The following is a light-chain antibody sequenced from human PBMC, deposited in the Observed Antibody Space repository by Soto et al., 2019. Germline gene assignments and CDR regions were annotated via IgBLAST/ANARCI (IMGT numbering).Light chain of an antibody. CDR2: EVT. Sequence: QSALTQPASVSGSPGQSITISCTGTSSDVGGYNYVSWYQQHPGKAPKLIIYEVTNRPSGVSNRFSGSKSGNTASLTISGLQPEDEADYYCSSYTSSSTVVVFGGGTKLTV. V-gene: IGLV2-14*01. CDR3: SSYTSSSTVVV. CDR1: SSDVGGYNY. J-gene: IGLJ2*01.